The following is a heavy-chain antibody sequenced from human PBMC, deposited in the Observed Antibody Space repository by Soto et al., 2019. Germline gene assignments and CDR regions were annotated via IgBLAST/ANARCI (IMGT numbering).Heavy chain of an antibody. Sequence: PSETLSLTCTVSGGSISSGGYYWSWIRQHPGKGLEWIGYIYYSGSTYYNPSLKSRVTISVDTSKNQFSLKLSSVTAADTAVYYCARVGLAAAVYYFDYCGQGTLVTVSS. J-gene: IGHJ4*02. D-gene: IGHD6-13*01. CDR1: GGSISSGGYY. CDR2: IYYSGST. CDR3: ARVGLAAAVYYFDY. V-gene: IGHV4-31*03.